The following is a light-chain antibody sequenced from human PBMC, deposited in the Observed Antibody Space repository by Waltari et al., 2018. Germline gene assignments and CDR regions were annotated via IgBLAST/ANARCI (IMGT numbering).Light chain of an antibody. CDR2: WAS. J-gene: IGKJ2*03. Sequence: DIVMTQSPDSLAVSLGEGATITCKSSQSIFYNSNNKHYLAWYQQKVGQPPKPLMYWASSRESGVPDRFSGSVSGTDFTLTISSLQAEDVAVYYCQQYYTAPYSFGQGTKLEIK. CDR3: QQYYTAPYS. V-gene: IGKV4-1*01. CDR1: QSIFYNSNNKHY.